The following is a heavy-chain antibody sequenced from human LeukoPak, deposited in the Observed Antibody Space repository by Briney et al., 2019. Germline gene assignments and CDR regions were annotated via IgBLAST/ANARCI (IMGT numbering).Heavy chain of an antibody. CDR1: GYTLTELS. CDR3: ARVPWGGFGELFDY. Sequence: ASVKVSCKVSGYTLTELSMHWVRQAPGKGLEWMGGFDPEDGETIYAQKFQGRVTMTEDTSTDTAYMELSSLRSEDTAVYYCARVPWGGFGELFDYWGQGTLVTVSS. V-gene: IGHV1-24*01. J-gene: IGHJ4*02. CDR2: FDPEDGET. D-gene: IGHD3-10*01.